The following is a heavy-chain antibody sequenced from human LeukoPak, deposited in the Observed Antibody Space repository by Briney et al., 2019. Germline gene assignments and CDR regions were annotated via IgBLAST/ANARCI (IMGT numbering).Heavy chain of an antibody. CDR3: ARGATVTAQPS. CDR2: IYSGGST. D-gene: IGHD4-17*01. Sequence: PGGSLRLSCAASGFTVSTNYMSWVRQAPGKGLEWASVIYSGGSTNYADSVKGRFTISRHNSNNTLYLQMNSLTAEDTAVYYCARGATVTAQPSWGQGTLVTVSS. J-gene: IGHJ5*02. CDR1: GFTVSTNY. V-gene: IGHV3-53*04.